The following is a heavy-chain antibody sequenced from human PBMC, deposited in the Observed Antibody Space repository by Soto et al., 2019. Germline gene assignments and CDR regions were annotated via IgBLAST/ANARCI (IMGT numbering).Heavy chain of an antibody. D-gene: IGHD4-17*01. Sequence: ASVKVSCKASGYTFTSYDINWVRQATGQGLEWMGWMNPNSGNTGYAQKFQGRVTMTRNTSISTAYMELSSLRSEDTAVYYCARGTTVTNGVYYYYYYYMDVWGKGTTVTVSS. CDR3: ARGTTVTNGVYYYYYYYMDV. V-gene: IGHV1-8*01. J-gene: IGHJ6*03. CDR2: MNPNSGNT. CDR1: GYTFTSYD.